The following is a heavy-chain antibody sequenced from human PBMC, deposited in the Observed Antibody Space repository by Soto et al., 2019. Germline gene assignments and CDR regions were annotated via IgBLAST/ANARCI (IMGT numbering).Heavy chain of an antibody. V-gene: IGHV4-59*08. D-gene: IGHD3-22*01. CDR3: ARHLGYDSSGYYRSWFDP. J-gene: IGHJ5*02. CDR1: GDSISNYY. CDR2: IYYIGST. Sequence: PSETLSLTCTVSGDSISNYYWSWIRQPPGKGPEWIGYIYYIGSTNYNPSLKSRVTISADTSKNQLSLKLSSVTAADTAVYYCARHLGYDSSGYYRSWFDPWGQGTLVTVSS.